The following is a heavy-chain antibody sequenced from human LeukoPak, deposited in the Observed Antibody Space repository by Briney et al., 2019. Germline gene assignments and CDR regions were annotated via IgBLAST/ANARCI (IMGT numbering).Heavy chain of an antibody. Sequence: GGSLRLSCAASGFTFSNYGMHWVRQAPGEGLEYVSGINSNGGSTYYANSVKGRFTISRDNSKNTLYLQVGSLSAEDMAVYYCAGAITGNWNDDGYFDYWGQGTLVTVST. D-gene: IGHD1-20*01. J-gene: IGHJ4*02. CDR2: INSNGGST. CDR3: AGAITGNWNDDGYFDY. CDR1: GFTFSNYG. V-gene: IGHV3-64*01.